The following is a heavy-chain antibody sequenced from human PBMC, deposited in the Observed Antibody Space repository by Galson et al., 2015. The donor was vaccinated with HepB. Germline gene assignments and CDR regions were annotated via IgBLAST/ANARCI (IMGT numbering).Heavy chain of an antibody. CDR1: GFTFSSYA. CDR3: ASDREWLSYFDY. Sequence: SLRLSCAASGFTFSSYAMHWVRQAPGKGLEWVAVISYDGSNKYYADSVKGRFTISRDNSKNTLYLQMNSLRAEDTAVYYCASDREWLSYFDYWGQGTLVTVSS. CDR2: ISYDGSNK. D-gene: IGHD3-3*01. J-gene: IGHJ4*02. V-gene: IGHV3-30-3*01.